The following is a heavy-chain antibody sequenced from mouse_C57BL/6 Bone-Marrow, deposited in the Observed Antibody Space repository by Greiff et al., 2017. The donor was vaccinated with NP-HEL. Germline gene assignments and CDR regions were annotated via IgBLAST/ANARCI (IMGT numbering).Heavy chain of an antibody. CDR2: INPSSGYT. J-gene: IGHJ4*01. Sequence: VQLQQSGAELAKPGASVKLSCKASGYTFTSYWMHWVKQRPGQGLEWIGYINPSSGYTKYNQKFKDKATLTADKSSSTAYMQLSRLTYEDSAVYYCARVRTMVTNAMDYWGQGTSVTVSS. V-gene: IGHV1-7*01. CDR1: GYTFTSYW. D-gene: IGHD2-2*01. CDR3: ARVRTMVTNAMDY.